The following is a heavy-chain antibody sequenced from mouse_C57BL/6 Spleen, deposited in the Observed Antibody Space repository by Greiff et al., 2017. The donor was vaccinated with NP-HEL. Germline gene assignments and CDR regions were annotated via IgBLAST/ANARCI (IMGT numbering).Heavy chain of an antibody. Sequence: ESGPGLVKPSQSLSLTCSVTGYSITSGYYWNWIRQFPGNKLEWMGYISYDGSNNYNPSLKNRISITRDTSKNQFFLKLNSVSTEDTATYYCARVELGRGFAYWGQGTLVTVSA. CDR2: ISYDGSN. V-gene: IGHV3-6*01. CDR1: GYSITSGYY. J-gene: IGHJ3*01. D-gene: IGHD4-1*01. CDR3: ARVELGRGFAY.